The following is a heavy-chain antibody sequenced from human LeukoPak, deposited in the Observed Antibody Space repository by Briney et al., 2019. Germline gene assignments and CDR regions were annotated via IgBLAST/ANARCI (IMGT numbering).Heavy chain of an antibody. CDR1: GFTFSNYW. D-gene: IGHD6-19*01. V-gene: IGHV3-7*05. Sequence: SGGSLRLSCTASGFTFSNYWMSWVRQAPGKGLEWVANIKEDGSRNHYVDSVKGRFTISRDNAKGSLYLQMNSLRAEDTAVYYCARQLSGWYGADPYWGQGALVTVSS. CDR3: ARQLSGWYGADPY. CDR2: IKEDGSRN. J-gene: IGHJ4*02.